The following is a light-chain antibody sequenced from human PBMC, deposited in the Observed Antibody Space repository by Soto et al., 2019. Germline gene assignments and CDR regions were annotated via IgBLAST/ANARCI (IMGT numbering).Light chain of an antibody. CDR3: QAYHGWVKA. CDR2: DAS. V-gene: IGKV3-15*01. J-gene: IGKJ2*01. CDR1: QGLGSR. Sequence: EIVMTQSPATLSVSPGGTATLSCRASQGLGSRLAWYQQKPGQAPRLLIYDASTRATGVPDRFSGSESETEFTLTMSSLQSEDFAVYYCQAYHGWVKAFGQGTKLEIK.